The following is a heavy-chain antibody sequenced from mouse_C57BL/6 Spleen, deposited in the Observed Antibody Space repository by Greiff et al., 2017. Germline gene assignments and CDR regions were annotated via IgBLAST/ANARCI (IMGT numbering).Heavy chain of an antibody. CDR2: FYPGSGSI. CDR1: GYTFTEYT. V-gene: IGHV1-62-2*01. CDR3: ARHEGGYDYDDYFYY. J-gene: IGHJ2*01. D-gene: IGHD2-4*01. Sequence: VQLQQPGAELVKPGASVKLSCKASGYTFTEYTIHWVKQRSGQGLEWIGWFYPGSGSIKYNEKFKDKATLTADKSSSTVYMELSRLTSEDSAVYFVARHEGGYDYDDYFYYWGQGATLTVSS.